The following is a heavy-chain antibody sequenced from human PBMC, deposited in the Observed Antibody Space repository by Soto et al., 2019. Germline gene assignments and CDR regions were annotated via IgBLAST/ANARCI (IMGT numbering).Heavy chain of an antibody. D-gene: IGHD2-15*01. Sequence: SETLSLTCTVSDGSVSSGSYYWTWIRQPPGKGLEWIGYIYSSGSTLYNPSLKSRVIISVDTSMNQFSLKLRSVTAADTAVYYCARDSVALFDSWGQGTLATVS. CDR1: DGSVSSGSYY. CDR2: IYSSGST. CDR3: ARDSVALFDS. J-gene: IGHJ4*02. V-gene: IGHV4-61*01.